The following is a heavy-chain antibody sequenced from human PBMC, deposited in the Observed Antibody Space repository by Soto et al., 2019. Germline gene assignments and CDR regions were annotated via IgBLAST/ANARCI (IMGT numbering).Heavy chain of an antibody. CDR1: GFTFSSYE. Sequence: GGSLRLSCAASGFTFSSYEMNWVRQAPGKGLEWVSYISSSGSTIYYADSVKGRFTISRDNAKNSLYLQMNSLRAEDTAVYYCARDTDIRWFDPWGQGTLVTVSS. CDR2: ISSSGSTI. J-gene: IGHJ5*02. D-gene: IGHD2-15*01. V-gene: IGHV3-48*03. CDR3: ARDTDIRWFDP.